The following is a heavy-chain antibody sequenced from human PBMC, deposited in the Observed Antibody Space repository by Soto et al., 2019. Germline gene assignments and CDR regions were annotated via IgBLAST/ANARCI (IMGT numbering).Heavy chain of an antibody. CDR1: GFTFSSYA. V-gene: IGHV3-23*01. D-gene: IGHD6-6*01. CDR3: AKNGYEYSTSSPWFDP. CDR2: ISSSGDDT. J-gene: IGHJ5*02. Sequence: GALRLSCAASGFTFSSYAMSWVRQAPGKGLEWVSSISSSGDDTYYPDSVKGRFTISRDNSRNTLYLQMNSLRAEDTAIYYCAKNGYEYSTSSPWFDPWGQGTLVTVSS.